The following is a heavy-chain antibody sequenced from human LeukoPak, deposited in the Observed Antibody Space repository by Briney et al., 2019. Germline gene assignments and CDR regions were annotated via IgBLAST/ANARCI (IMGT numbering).Heavy chain of an antibody. J-gene: IGHJ4*02. CDR3: ATRSYFDY. CDR1: GFTISDYY. V-gene: IGHV3-11*01. Sequence: GGSLRLSCAASGFTISDYYMNWIRQAPGKGLEWVSYTSGSGSTIYYAESVKGRFTISRDNAKNSLYLQMNSLRAEDAAVYYCATRSYFDYWGQGTLVTVSS. CDR2: TSGSGSTI.